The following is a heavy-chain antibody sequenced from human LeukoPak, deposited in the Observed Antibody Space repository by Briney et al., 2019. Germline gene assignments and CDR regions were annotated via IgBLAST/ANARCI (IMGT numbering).Heavy chain of an antibody. D-gene: IGHD3-16*01. CDR2: IYSGGST. Sequence: GGSLRLSCAASAFTVSNKYMNWVRQAPGKGLEWVSVIYSGGSTYYAGSVKGRFTISRDDSKNTLYLQMNSLRGEDTAVYYCVRDGGYGSYASSSNWYFDLWGRGTLVTVSS. CDR1: AFTVSNKY. V-gene: IGHV3-53*01. J-gene: IGHJ2*01. CDR3: VRDGGYGSYASSSNWYFDL.